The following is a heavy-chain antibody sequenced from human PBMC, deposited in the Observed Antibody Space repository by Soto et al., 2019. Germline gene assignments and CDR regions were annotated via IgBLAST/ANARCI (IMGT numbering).Heavy chain of an antibody. CDR1: GFTFSSYW. D-gene: IGHD3-16*01. Sequence: GGSLRLSCAASGFTFSSYWMSWVRQAPGKGLEWVANIKQDGSEKYYVDSVKGRFTISRDNAKNSLYLQMNSLRAEDTAVYYCARDPSSWGDYYDYWGQGTLVTVSS. V-gene: IGHV3-7*05. CDR2: IKQDGSEK. J-gene: IGHJ4*02. CDR3: ARDPSSWGDYYDY.